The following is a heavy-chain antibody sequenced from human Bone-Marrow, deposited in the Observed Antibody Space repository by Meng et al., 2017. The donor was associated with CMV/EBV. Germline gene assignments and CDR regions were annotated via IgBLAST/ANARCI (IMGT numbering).Heavy chain of an antibody. CDR1: GFTFSSYA. Sequence: GGSLRLSCAASGFTFSSYAMHWVRQAPGKGLEWVAVISYNGSNKYYADSVKGRFTISRDNAKNSLYLQMNSLRAEDTAVYYCARDTYYDFWSGYYNYYYGMDVWGQGTTVTVSS. J-gene: IGHJ6*02. D-gene: IGHD3-3*01. CDR3: ARDTYYDFWSGYYNYYYGMDV. V-gene: IGHV3-30-3*01. CDR2: ISYNGSNK.